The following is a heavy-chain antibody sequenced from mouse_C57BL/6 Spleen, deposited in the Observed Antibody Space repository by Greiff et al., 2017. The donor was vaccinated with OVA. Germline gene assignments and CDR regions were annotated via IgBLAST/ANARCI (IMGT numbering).Heavy chain of an antibody. CDR3: AGGGLLRPWFAY. Sequence: EVKLQQSGPELVKPGASVKISCKASGYTFTDYYMNWVKQSHGKSLEWIGDINPNNGGTSYNQKFKGKATLTVDKSSSTAYMELRSLTSEDSAVYYCAGGGLLRPWFAYWGQGTLVTVSA. J-gene: IGHJ3*01. CDR2: INPNNGGT. V-gene: IGHV1-26*01. D-gene: IGHD1-2*01. CDR1: GYTFTDYY.